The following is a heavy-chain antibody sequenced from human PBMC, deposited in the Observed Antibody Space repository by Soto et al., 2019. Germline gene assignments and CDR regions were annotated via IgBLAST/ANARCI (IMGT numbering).Heavy chain of an antibody. CDR1: GFIFSSHW. CDR3: ARDSPTPWYFDY. V-gene: IGHV3-7*01. J-gene: IGHJ4*02. CDR2: IQQDGSEK. Sequence: GGSLRLSCAASGFIFSSHWMSWVRQAPGKGLEWVANIQQDGSEKYYVDSVKGRFTISRDNAKNSLYLQMNSLRAEDTAVYYCARDSPTPWYFDYWGQGTLVTVSS. D-gene: IGHD6-13*01.